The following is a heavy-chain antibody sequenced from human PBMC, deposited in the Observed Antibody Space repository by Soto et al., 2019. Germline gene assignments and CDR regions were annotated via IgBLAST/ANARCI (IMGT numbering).Heavy chain of an antibody. CDR1: GFTFSNAW. CDR2: IKSKTDGGTT. J-gene: IGHJ3*02. Sequence: GGSLRLSCAASGFTFSNAWMIWVRQAPGKGLEWVGRIKSKTDGGTTDYAAPVKGRFTISRDDSKNTLYLQMNSLKTEDTAVYYCTPADPIFGVVDIWGQGTMVTVSS. D-gene: IGHD3-3*01. V-gene: IGHV3-15*01. CDR3: TPADPIFGVVDI.